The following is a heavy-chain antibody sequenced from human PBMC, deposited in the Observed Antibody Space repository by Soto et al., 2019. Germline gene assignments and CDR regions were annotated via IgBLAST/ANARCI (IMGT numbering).Heavy chain of an antibody. D-gene: IGHD5-18*01. CDR1: GASISSHY. CDR3: ASGQLWFDY. V-gene: IGHV4-59*08. CDR2: FYYSGGT. J-gene: IGHJ4*02. Sequence: SETLSLTCTVSGASISSHYWSWIRQPPGKGLEWIGYFYYSGGTNYNPSLKSRVTISVDTSKNQVSLKLRSVTAADTAVYYCASGQLWFDYWGQGTLVTVSS.